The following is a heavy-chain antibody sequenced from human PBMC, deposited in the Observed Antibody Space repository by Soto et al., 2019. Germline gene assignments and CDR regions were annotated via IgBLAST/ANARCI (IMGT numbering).Heavy chain of an antibody. CDR3: AASAHSSSWSDTYYFDY. CDR2: IVVGSGNT. J-gene: IGHJ4*02. D-gene: IGHD6-13*01. V-gene: IGHV1-58*01. Sequence: GASLKVSCKSSGFTFTSSAVQWVRQARGQRLEWIGWIVVGSGNTNYAQKFQERVTITRDMSTSTAYMELSSLRSEDTAVYYCAASAHSSSWSDTYYFDYWGQGTLVTVSS. CDR1: GFTFTSSA.